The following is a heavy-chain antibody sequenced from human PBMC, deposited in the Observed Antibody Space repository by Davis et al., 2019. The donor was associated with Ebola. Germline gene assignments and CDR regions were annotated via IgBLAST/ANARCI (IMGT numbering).Heavy chain of an antibody. CDR2: IYYSGST. CDR1: GASITSYY. D-gene: IGHD3-16*01. Sequence: MPSETLSLTCTVSGASITSYYSSWIRQPPGTGLEWIGYIYYSGSTNYNPPLKSRVTISVDTSKNQFSLKLSSVTAADTAVYYCAREYYDYVCSNNWFNPWGQGTLVTVSS. CDR3: AREYYDYVCSNNWFNP. J-gene: IGHJ5*02. V-gene: IGHV4-59*01.